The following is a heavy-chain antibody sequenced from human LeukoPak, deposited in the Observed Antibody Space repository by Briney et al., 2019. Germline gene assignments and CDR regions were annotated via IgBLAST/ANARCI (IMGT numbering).Heavy chain of an antibody. CDR3: ARDRHRRHYYDSSLHPPLDY. J-gene: IGHJ4*02. CDR1: GYTFTIHG. CDR2: ISGYNGNT. D-gene: IGHD3-22*01. V-gene: IGHV1-18*01. Sequence: ASVKVSCKASGYTFTIHGISWERQAAGQGIEWMGWISGYNGNTNYAQKLQGRVTMNTDTSTSTAYLDMRSLRSDDTAVYYCARDRHRRHYYDSSLHPPLDYWGQGTLVTVSS.